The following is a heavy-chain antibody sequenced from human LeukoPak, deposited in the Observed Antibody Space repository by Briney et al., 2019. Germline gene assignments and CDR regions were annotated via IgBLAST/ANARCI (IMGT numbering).Heavy chain of an antibody. CDR3: ARRGANYYYYYMDV. D-gene: IGHD3-16*01. CDR2: ISSSGSTI. Sequence: GGSLRLSCAASGFTFSDYYMSWIRQAPGKGLEWVSYISSSGSTIYYADPVKGRFTISRDNAKNSLYLQMNSLRAEDTAVYYCARRGANYYYYYMDVWGKGTTVTVSS. J-gene: IGHJ6*03. V-gene: IGHV3-11*01. CDR1: GFTFSDYY.